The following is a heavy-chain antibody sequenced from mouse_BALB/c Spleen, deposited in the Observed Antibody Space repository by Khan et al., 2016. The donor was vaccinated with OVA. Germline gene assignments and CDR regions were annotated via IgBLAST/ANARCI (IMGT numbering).Heavy chain of an antibody. V-gene: IGHV2-9*02. CDR3: ARGDGYYEDAMDY. D-gene: IGHD2-3*01. CDR1: GFSLTSYG. J-gene: IGHJ4*01. Sequence: QVQLKESGPGLVAPSQILSITCTVSGFSLTSYGIHWVRQPPGKGLEWLGVIWAGGSTNYNSALMSRLSISKDNSKSQVFLKMNSLQTDDTAMYYCARGDGYYEDAMDYWGQGTSVTVSS. CDR2: IWAGGST.